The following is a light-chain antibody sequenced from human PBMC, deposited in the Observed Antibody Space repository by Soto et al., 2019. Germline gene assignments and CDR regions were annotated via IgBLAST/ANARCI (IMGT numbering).Light chain of an antibody. J-gene: IGLJ3*02. V-gene: IGLV2-23*02. CDR2: EVS. Sequence: QSVLTQPASVSGSPGQSITISCTGTSSDVGSYNLVSWYQQHPGKAPKVMIYEVSKRPSGVSNRFSGSKSGNTASLTISGLQADDEADYYCCSYAGSSTGVFGGGTKLTVL. CDR3: CSYAGSSTGV. CDR1: SSDVGSYNL.